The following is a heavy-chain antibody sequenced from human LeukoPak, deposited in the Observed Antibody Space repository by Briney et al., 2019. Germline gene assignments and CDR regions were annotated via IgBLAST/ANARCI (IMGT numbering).Heavy chain of an antibody. CDR3: ARDKSYDYVWGSYRLDAFDI. CDR1: GYTFTGYY. Sequence: ASVKVSCKASGYTFTGYYMHGVRQAPGQGLEWMGWINPNSGGTNYAQKFQGRVTMTRDTSISTAYMELSRLRSDDTAVYYWARDKSYDYVWGSYRLDAFDIWGQGTMVTVSS. V-gene: IGHV1-2*02. CDR2: INPNSGGT. D-gene: IGHD3-16*02. J-gene: IGHJ3*02.